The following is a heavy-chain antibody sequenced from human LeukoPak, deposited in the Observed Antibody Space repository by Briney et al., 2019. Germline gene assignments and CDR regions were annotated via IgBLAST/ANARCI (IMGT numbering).Heavy chain of an antibody. CDR1: GGSISSSSYY. CDR2: IYTSGST. D-gene: IGHD1-20*01. Sequence: SETLSLTCTVSGGSISSSSYYWSWIRQPAGKGLEWIGRIYTSGSTNYSPSLKSRVTISVDKSKNQFSLKLSSVTAADTAVYYCARDNNWNDWWWFDPWGQGTLVTVSS. J-gene: IGHJ5*02. CDR3: ARDNNWNDWWWFDP. V-gene: IGHV4-61*02.